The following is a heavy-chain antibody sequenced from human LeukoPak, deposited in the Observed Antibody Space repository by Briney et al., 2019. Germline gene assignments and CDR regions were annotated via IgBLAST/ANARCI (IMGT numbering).Heavy chain of an antibody. CDR1: GDSISSGYY. V-gene: IGHV4-38-2*02. CDR3: ARGQGYLYGDYRDAFDI. Sequence: SETLSLTCSVSGDSISSGYYWSWIRQSPGKGLEWIASIYHSGSMFYNPSLKSRVTISVDTSKNQFSLKMTSVTAADTAVYYCARGQGYLYGDYRDAFDIWGQGTMVTVSS. J-gene: IGHJ3*02. CDR2: IYHSGSM. D-gene: IGHD4-17*01.